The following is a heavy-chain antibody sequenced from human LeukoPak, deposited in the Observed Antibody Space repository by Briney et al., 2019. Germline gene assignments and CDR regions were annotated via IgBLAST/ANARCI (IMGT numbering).Heavy chain of an antibody. V-gene: IGHV1-8*01. CDR3: ARSGIAVADYYFDY. CDR1: GYTFTSYD. CDR2: MNPNSGNT. Sequence: ASVTVSCKASGYTFTSYDINWVRQATGQGLEWMGWMNPNSGNTGYAQKFQGRVTMTRNTSISTAYMELSSLRSEDTAVYYCARSGIAVADYYFDYWGQGTLVTVSS. J-gene: IGHJ4*02. D-gene: IGHD6-19*01.